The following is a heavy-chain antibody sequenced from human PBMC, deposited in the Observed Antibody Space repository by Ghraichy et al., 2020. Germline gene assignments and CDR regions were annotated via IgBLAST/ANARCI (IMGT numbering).Heavy chain of an antibody. J-gene: IGHJ6*02. D-gene: IGHD3-10*01. Sequence: SVKVSCKASGVTLSTTTFTWVRQAPGQGLEWMGRVISIPGIASYAEKFQGRVTITADKSTPTAYMELSSLRSEDTAVYYCATETRPISAHYYNGMDVWGQGTAVTVSS. V-gene: IGHV1-69*02. CDR1: GVTLSTTT. CDR3: ATETRPISAHYYNGMDV. CDR2: VISIPGIA.